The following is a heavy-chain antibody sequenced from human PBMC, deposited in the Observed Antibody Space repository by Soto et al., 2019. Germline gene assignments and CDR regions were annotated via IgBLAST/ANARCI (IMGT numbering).Heavy chain of an antibody. Sequence: SETLSLTCGVSGGTIRSPAWWTWVRQPPGKGLEWIGEIFQSGSTNYTPSLESRVTISVDKSKNQFSLTLTSVTAADTAVYFCARGRGRYSSGWSWFDPWGQGILVTVSS. J-gene: IGHJ5*02. CDR3: ARGRGRYSSGWSWFDP. CDR1: GGTIRSPAW. CDR2: IFQSGST. V-gene: IGHV4-4*02. D-gene: IGHD6-19*01.